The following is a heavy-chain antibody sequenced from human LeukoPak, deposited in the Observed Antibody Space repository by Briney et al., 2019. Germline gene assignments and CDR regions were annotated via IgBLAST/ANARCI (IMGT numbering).Heavy chain of an antibody. V-gene: IGHV4-59*01. CDR2: IYYSVST. J-gene: IGHJ4*02. Sequence: SETLSLTCTVSGGFISSYYCSWIRQPPGKGLEWIVYIYYSVSTNYNPSLKSRVTISVDTSKNQFSLKLSSVTAADTAVYYCARVDSNNWYDSRGYFDYWGQGTLVTVSS. D-gene: IGHD6-13*01. CDR3: ARVDSNNWYDSRGYFDY. CDR1: GGFISSYY.